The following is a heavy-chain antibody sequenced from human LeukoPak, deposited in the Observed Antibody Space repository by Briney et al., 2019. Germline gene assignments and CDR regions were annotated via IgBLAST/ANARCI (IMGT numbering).Heavy chain of an antibody. D-gene: IGHD3-10*01. CDR2: ISSSSSTI. Sequence: GGSLRLSCAASGFTFSSYSMNWVRQAPGKGLEWVSYISSSSSTIYYADSVKGRFTISRDNAKNSLYLQMNSLRAEDTAVYHCARDGPRVLWFGEAHDAFDIWGQGTMVTVSS. V-gene: IGHV3-48*04. J-gene: IGHJ3*02. CDR3: ARDGPRVLWFGEAHDAFDI. CDR1: GFTFSSYS.